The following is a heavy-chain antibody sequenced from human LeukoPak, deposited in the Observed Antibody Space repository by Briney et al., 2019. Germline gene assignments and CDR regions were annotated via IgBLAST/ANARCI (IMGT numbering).Heavy chain of an antibody. D-gene: IGHD3-9*01. CDR3: ARVYYDILTGYQLFDY. V-gene: IGHV1-2*02. J-gene: IGHJ4*02. CDR1: GYTFTGYY. CDR2: INPNSGGT. Sequence: ASVKVSCKASGYTFTGYYMHWVRQAPGQGLEWMGWINPNSGGTNYAQKFQGRVAMTRDTSISTAYMELSRLRSDDTAVYYCARVYYDILTGYQLFDYWGQGTLVTVSS.